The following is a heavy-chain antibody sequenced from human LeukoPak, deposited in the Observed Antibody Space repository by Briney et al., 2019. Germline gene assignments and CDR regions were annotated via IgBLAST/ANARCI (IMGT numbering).Heavy chain of an antibody. CDR1: GGSISSYY. Sequence: SETLSLTCTVSGGSISSYYWSWIRQPAGKGLEWIGRIYTSGSTNYNPSLKSRVTMSADTSKNQFSLKLSSVTAADTAVYYCARGPFTMLRGADNWFDPWGQGTLVTVSS. V-gene: IGHV4-4*07. CDR3: ARGPFTMLRGADNWFDP. J-gene: IGHJ5*02. D-gene: IGHD3-10*01. CDR2: IYTSGST.